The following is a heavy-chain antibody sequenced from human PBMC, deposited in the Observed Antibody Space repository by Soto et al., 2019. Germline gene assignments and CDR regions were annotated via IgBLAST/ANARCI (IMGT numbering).Heavy chain of an antibody. CDR1: GYTFTGYY. J-gene: IGHJ6*02. CDR3: SAAKIRGYYYYGMDV. V-gene: IGHV1-2*02. D-gene: IGHD2-2*01. CDR2: INPNSCGT. Sequence: ASVKVSCKASGYTFTGYYMHWVRQAPGQGLEWMGWINPNSCGTNYAQKLQGRVTMTTDTSTSTAYMELRSLRSDDTDVYYCSAAKIRGYYYYGMDVWGQGTTVTVSS.